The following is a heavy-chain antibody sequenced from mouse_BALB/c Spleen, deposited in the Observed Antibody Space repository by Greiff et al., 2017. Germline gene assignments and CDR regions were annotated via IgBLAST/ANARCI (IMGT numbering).Heavy chain of an antibody. J-gene: IGHJ4*01. CDR1: GFTFSSYA. Sequence: EVKLMESGGGLVKPGGSLKLSCAASGFTFSSYAMSWVRQSPEKRLEWVAEISSGGSYTYYPDTVTGRFTISRDNAKNTLYLEMSSLRSEDTAMYYCASESGYSYAMDYWGQGTSVTVSS. CDR3: ASESGYSYAMDY. V-gene: IGHV5-9-4*01. D-gene: IGHD2-3*01. CDR2: ISSGGSYT.